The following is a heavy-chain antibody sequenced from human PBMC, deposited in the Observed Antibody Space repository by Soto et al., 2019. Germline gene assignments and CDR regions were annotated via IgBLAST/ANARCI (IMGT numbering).Heavy chain of an antibody. J-gene: IGHJ4*02. CDR3: ANGLTSISH. Sequence: GSLRLSCAASGFTFSNYAMSWVRQAPGKGLEWVSGVSGSDITTYYADSVKGRFTISRDNSKNTVYLQMNSLRAEDTAVYYCANGLTSISHWGQGTPVTVSS. V-gene: IGHV3-23*01. D-gene: IGHD7-27*01. CDR1: GFTFSNYA. CDR2: VSGSDITT.